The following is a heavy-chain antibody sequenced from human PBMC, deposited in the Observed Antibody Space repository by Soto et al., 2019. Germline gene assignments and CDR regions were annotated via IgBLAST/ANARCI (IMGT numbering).Heavy chain of an antibody. Sequence: SETLSLTCAVPGASLSGSYWSWIRQPPGKGLEWIGYAYYSGTTVYNPSLKSRVSISVDTSKNHVSLRLKSVTAADTAVYYCAVWSALTQYYFDSWGHGKLVTVSS. J-gene: IGHJ4*01. CDR1: GASLSGSY. V-gene: IGHV4-59*13. CDR2: AYYSGTT. D-gene: IGHD3-3*01. CDR3: AVWSALTQYYFDS.